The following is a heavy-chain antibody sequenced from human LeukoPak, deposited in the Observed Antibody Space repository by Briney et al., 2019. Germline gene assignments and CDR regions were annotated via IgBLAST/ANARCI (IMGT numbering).Heavy chain of an antibody. J-gene: IGHJ5*02. CDR3: ARVSSSSSNWFDP. Sequence: PSETLSLTCTVSGGSISSSSYYWGWIRQPPGKGLEWIGSIYYSGSTQYNPSLKSRVTMSVDTSKNQFSLKLSSVTAADTAVYYCARVSSSSSNWFDPWGQGTLVTVSS. CDR2: IYYSGST. V-gene: IGHV4-39*07. CDR1: GGSISSSSYY. D-gene: IGHD6-6*01.